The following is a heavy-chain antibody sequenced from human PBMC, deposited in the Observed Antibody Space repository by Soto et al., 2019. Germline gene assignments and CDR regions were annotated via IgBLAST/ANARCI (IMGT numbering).Heavy chain of an antibody. CDR1: GFRFKSFV. V-gene: IGHV3-30-3*02. J-gene: IGHJ4*02. D-gene: IGHD3-16*01. CDR2: TSYDGNNK. Sequence: QVQLVESGGGVVQPGTSLRLSCAASGFRFKSFVMHWVRQAPGKGLEWVAFTSYDGNNKDYGDSVKGRFTVSRDNSQNTLHLQMDFLRPEDTALYYCAQWGTTGGFDLWGQGTLVSVSS. CDR3: AQWGTTGGFDL.